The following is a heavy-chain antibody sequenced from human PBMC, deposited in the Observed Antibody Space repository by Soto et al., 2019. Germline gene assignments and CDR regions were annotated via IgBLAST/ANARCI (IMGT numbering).Heavy chain of an antibody. Sequence: PGESLKISCKGSGYSFTSYWIGWVRQMPGKGLEWMGIIYPGDSDTRYSPSFQGQVTISADKSISTAYLQWSSLKASDTAMYYCARRRDGYNFELDAFDIWGQGTTVTVSS. V-gene: IGHV5-51*01. CDR2: IYPGDSDT. CDR1: GYSFTSYW. CDR3: ARRRDGYNFELDAFDI. J-gene: IGHJ3*02. D-gene: IGHD5-12*01.